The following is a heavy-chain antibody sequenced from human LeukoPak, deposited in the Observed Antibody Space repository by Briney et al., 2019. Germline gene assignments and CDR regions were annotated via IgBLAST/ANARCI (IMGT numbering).Heavy chain of an antibody. CDR2: IWYDGSNK. CDR1: VFTFRICG. J-gene: IGHJ6*01. CDR3: ARGRLPITMVRGVIRPGDYYGMDV. Sequence: GGSQTLSCAPSVFTFRICGMHWVPDAPGGGLEWVSVIWYDGSNKYYTHSVKGRLPIPRDNSNNTLYLQKNSLRAEATAVYYRARGRLPITMVRGVIRPGDYYGMDVWGKGTTVADCS. D-gene: IGHD3-10*01. V-gene: IGHV3-33*01.